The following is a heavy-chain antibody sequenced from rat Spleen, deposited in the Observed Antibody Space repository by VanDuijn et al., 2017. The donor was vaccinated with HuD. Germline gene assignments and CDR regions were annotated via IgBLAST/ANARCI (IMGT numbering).Heavy chain of an antibody. CDR3: TTGGDY. CDR2: ISFDGGRN. J-gene: IGHJ3*01. V-gene: IGHV5-29*01. CDR1: GFTFKNYG. Sequence: EVQLVESGGGLVQPGRSLKVSCAASGFTFKNYGMAWVRQAPTKGLEWVATISFDGGRNFYRDSVKGRFTISRDNAKSTLYLQMDSLRSEDTATYYCTTGGDYWGQGTLVTVSS.